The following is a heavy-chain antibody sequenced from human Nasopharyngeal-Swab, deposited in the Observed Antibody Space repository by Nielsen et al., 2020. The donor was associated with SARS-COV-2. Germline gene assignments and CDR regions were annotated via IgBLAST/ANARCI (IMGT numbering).Heavy chain of an antibody. D-gene: IGHD5-18*01. CDR1: GFIPSDSW. J-gene: IGHJ4*02. CDR2: ISPDGSTT. V-gene: IGHV3-74*01. Sequence: GESLKISCSFSGFIPSDSWMHWVRQAPGKGLVWVSRISPDGSTTGYADSVKGRFTISRDNAKSTLYLQINSLRADDTAVYYCTRDFDAATGYWGQGTLVTVSS. CDR3: TRDFDAATGY.